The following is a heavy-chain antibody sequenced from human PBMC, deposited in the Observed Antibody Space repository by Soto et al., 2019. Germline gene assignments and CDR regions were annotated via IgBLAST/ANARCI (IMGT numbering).Heavy chain of an antibody. Sequence: QIQLMQSGAEVKKPGASVKVSCKASGYTFNSYGINWVRQAPGQGLEWMGWISAYSGTSNYAQKFQGRVTMTTDTSTSTAYMELRSLRSDDTAVYYCARDTGIATIAVVINQGSHGMDVWGQGTTVTVSS. J-gene: IGHJ6*02. D-gene: IGHD3-22*01. CDR3: ARDTGIATIAVVINQGSHGMDV. V-gene: IGHV1-18*01. CDR1: GYTFNSYG. CDR2: ISAYSGTS.